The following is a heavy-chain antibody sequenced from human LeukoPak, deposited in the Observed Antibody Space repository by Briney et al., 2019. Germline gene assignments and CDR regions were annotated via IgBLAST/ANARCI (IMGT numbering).Heavy chain of an antibody. CDR1: GFTFSSYA. V-gene: IGHV3-23*01. J-gene: IGHJ4*02. D-gene: IGHD3-9*01. Sequence: GGSLRLSCAASGFTFSSYAMSWVRQAPGKGLEWVSSISGSGGNTFYADSVKGRFTISRDNSKNTLYLQMNSLRAEDTAVYYCAKDLYLTGYSFDYWGQGTLVTVSS. CDR2: ISGSGGNT. CDR3: AKDLYLTGYSFDY.